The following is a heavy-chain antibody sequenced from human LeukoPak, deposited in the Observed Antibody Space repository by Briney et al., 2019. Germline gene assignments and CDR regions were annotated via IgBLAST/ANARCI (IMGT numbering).Heavy chain of an antibody. D-gene: IGHD5-24*01. CDR3: ARRGQRWLRKFDY. Sequence: SETLSLTCAVYGGSLSGYYWSWIRQPPGKGLEWIGEINHSGSTNYNPSLKSRVTISVDTSKNQFSLKLSSVTAADTAVYYCARRGQRWLRKFDYWGQGTLVTVSS. CDR1: GGSLSGYY. CDR2: INHSGST. J-gene: IGHJ4*02. V-gene: IGHV4-34*01.